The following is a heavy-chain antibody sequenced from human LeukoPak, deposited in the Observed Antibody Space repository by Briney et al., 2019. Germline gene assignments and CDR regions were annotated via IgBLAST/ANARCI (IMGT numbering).Heavy chain of an antibody. V-gene: IGHV4-59*01. J-gene: IGHJ4*02. CDR3: ARDSYYYGSGSYHIFDD. Sequence: SETLSLTCTVSGGSLSSYYWSWIRQPPGKGLEWIGYIYYSGSTNYNPSLKRRGTISVEKSKNQFSLKLNSVAAAATAVYYCARDSYYYGSGSYHIFDDWGQETLVTVSS. CDR1: GGSLSSYY. D-gene: IGHD3-10*01. CDR2: IYYSGST.